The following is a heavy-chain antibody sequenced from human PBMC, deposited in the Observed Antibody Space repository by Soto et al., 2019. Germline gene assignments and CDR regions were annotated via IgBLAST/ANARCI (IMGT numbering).Heavy chain of an antibody. CDR3: ARDLDGSGSYYTDY. J-gene: IGHJ4*02. V-gene: IGHV1-18*01. CDR2: ISAYNGNT. Sequence: VKVSCKASGYMFVTYGINWVRQAPGQGLEWMGWISAYNGNTKYAQNLQGRVTMTTDASTSTACMEMRSLRSDDTAVYYCARDLDGSGSYYTDYWGPGTLVTVSS. D-gene: IGHD3-10*01. CDR1: GYMFVTYG.